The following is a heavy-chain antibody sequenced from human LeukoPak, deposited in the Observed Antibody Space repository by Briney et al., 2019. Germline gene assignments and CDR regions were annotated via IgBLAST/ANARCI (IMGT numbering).Heavy chain of an antibody. V-gene: IGHV1-2*02. CDR1: GYTFTAYY. CDR2: INPNSGGT. J-gene: IGHJ4*02. Sequence: ASVKVSCTASGYTFTAYYMHWVRQAPGQGLEWVGWINPNSGGTNYAQKSQGRVTMTRDTSISTAYMELSRLRSDDTAVYYCARHLVYCGGDCYPAPFDYWGQGTLVTVSS. D-gene: IGHD2-21*02. CDR3: ARHLVYCGGDCYPAPFDY.